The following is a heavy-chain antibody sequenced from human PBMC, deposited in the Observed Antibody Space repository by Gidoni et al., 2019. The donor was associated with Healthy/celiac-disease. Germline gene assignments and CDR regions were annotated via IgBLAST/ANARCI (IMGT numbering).Heavy chain of an antibody. CDR3: ARRMGGDYVQSAFDI. CDR2: ISSSSSNI. D-gene: IGHD4-17*01. Sequence: EVQLVQSGAGLVKPGGSLRLSCAASGVTFSSYSMSWVRQAPGKGLEWVTSISSSSSNIYYADSVKGRFTISRDNAKSTLYMQMSSLRAEDTAVYYCARRMGGDYVQSAFDIWGQGTMVTVSS. CDR1: GVTFSSYS. V-gene: IGHV3-21*01. J-gene: IGHJ3*02.